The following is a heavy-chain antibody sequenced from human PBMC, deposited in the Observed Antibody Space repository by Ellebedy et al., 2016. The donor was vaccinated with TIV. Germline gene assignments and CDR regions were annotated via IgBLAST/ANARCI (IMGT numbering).Heavy chain of an antibody. J-gene: IGHJ4*02. Sequence: GESLKISXAASGFTFSSYSMNWVRQAPGKGLEWVSSISSSSSYIYYADSVKGRFTISRDNAKNSLYLQMNSLRAEDTAVYYCARSLGDYYDSSGYRTHFDYWGQGTLVTVSS. D-gene: IGHD3-22*01. CDR1: GFTFSSYS. CDR2: ISSSSSYI. CDR3: ARSLGDYYDSSGYRTHFDY. V-gene: IGHV3-21*01.